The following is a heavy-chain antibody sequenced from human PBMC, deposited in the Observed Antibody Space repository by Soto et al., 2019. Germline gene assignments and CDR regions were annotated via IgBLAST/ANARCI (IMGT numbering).Heavy chain of an antibody. Sequence: QVQLQQWGAGLLKPSETLSLTCAVYGGSLSGYYWSWIRQPPGKGLEWIGEINRSGSTNYIPSLNSRVIISVDTSKNQFSLKLSSVTATDTALYYCARGLLGGAATCGQGTLVTVSS. V-gene: IGHV4-34*01. CDR1: GGSLSGYY. D-gene: IGHD3-16*01. CDR2: INRSGST. J-gene: IGHJ5*02. CDR3: ARGLLGGAAT.